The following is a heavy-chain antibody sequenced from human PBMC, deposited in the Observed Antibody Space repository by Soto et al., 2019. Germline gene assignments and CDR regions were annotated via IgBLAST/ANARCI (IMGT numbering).Heavy chain of an antibody. CDR2: IIPIFGTA. D-gene: IGHD3-22*01. CDR1: GGTFSSYA. V-gene: IGHV1-69*13. Sequence: ASVKVSCKASGGTFSSYAISWVRQAPGQGLEWMGGIIPIFGTANYAQKFQGRVTITADESTSTAYMELSSLRSEDTAVYYCARGRGPNYYDSSGYYFRDAFDIWGQGTMVTVSS. J-gene: IGHJ3*02. CDR3: ARGRGPNYYDSSGYYFRDAFDI.